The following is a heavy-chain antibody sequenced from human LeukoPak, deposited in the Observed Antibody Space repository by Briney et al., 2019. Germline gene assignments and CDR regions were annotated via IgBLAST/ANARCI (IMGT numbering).Heavy chain of an antibody. CDR2: INPNSGGT. V-gene: IGHV1-2*02. D-gene: IGHD6-19*01. Sequence: ASVKVSCKASGYTFTGYYMHCVRQAPGQGREWMGWINPNSGGTNYAQKFQGRVTMTRNTSISTAYMELSRLRSDDTAVDYCARVGSGYSSGPFDYWGQGTLVTVSS. J-gene: IGHJ4*02. CDR3: ARVGSGYSSGPFDY. CDR1: GYTFTGYY.